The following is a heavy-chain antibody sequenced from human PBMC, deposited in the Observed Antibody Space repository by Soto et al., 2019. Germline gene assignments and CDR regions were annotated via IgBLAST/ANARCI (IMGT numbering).Heavy chain of an antibody. CDR1: GGSVTSGGHS. Sequence: LSLTCVVSGGSVTSGGHSWSWIRQAPGKGLEWVGSIYQSKSAYYNPSLRSRVAISVDRSNNQVSLRMTSVTAADTAIYYCARGDTRLGELSHDYWGQGXRVTVSS. D-gene: IGHD3-16*02. V-gene: IGHV4-30-2*01. CDR2: IYQSKSA. J-gene: IGHJ4*02. CDR3: ARGDTRLGELSHDY.